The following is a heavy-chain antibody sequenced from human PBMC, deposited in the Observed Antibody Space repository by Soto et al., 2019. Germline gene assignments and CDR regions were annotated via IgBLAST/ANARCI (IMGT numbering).Heavy chain of an antibody. CDR1: GGSFSGYY. D-gene: IGHD6-19*01. J-gene: IGHJ4*02. CDR3: ARVAVAGTRVDY. CDR2: INHSGST. V-gene: IGHV4-34*01. Sequence: PSETLSLTCAVYGGSFSGYYWSWIRQPPGKGLEWIGEINHSGSTNYNPSLKSQVTISVDTSKNQFSLKLSSVTAADTAVYYCARVAVAGTRVDYWGQGTPVTVSS.